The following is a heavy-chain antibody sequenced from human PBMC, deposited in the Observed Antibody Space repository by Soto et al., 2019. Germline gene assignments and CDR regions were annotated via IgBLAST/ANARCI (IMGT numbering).Heavy chain of an antibody. CDR1: GFTFNNYA. CDR2: ISATGGST. CDR3: ARDPLAAAGTDYYYYGMDV. D-gene: IGHD6-13*01. V-gene: IGHV3-23*01. J-gene: IGHJ6*02. Sequence: PGGSLRLSCAASGFTFNNYAMNWVRQAPGKGLEWVATISATGGSTYYVDSVKGRFTISRDNAKNSLYLQMNSLRAEDTAVYYCARDPLAAAGTDYYYYGMDVWGQGTTVTVSS.